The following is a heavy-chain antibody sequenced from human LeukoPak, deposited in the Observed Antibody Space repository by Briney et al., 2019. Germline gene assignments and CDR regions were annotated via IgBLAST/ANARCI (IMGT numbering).Heavy chain of an antibody. CDR2: ISGSGGST. CDR3: AKASGDHFDY. Sequence: PGGSLRLSCAASGFTFGPYTMNWVRQAPGKGLEWVSAISGSGGSTYYADSVKGRFTISRDNSKNTLYLQMNSLRAEDTAVYYCAKASGDHFDYWGQGTLVTVSS. D-gene: IGHD7-27*01. CDR1: GFTFGPYT. J-gene: IGHJ4*02. V-gene: IGHV3-23*01.